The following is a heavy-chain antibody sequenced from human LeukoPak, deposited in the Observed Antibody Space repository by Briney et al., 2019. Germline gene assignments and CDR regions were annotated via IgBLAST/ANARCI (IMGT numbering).Heavy chain of an antibody. J-gene: IGHJ5*02. V-gene: IGHV4-39*07. CDR2: INHSEST. Sequence: PSETLSLTCTDSGGSVSSSSYYWGWIRQPPGKGLEWMGEINHSESTNYNPSLKSRVTVSVDTSKNQFSLKLSSVTAADTAVYYCAPRPDIAATGPGWFDPWGQGTLVTVSS. CDR1: GGSVSSSSYY. CDR3: APRPDIAATGPGWFDP. D-gene: IGHD6-13*01.